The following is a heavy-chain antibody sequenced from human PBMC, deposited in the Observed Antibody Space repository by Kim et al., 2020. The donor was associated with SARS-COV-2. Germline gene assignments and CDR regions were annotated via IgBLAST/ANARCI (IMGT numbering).Heavy chain of an antibody. CDR2: ISDDERNK. Sequence: GGSLRLSCAASGFSFSSYDMHWVRQAPGKGLEWVTMISDDERNKYYVDSVKGRFTIYRDNFKNTLYLQMNSLRPEDTAVYYCAKESLSSLYGDDYHGMDVWGQGTTVTVSS. J-gene: IGHJ6*02. CDR1: GFSFSSYD. V-gene: IGHV3-30*18. D-gene: IGHD4-17*01. CDR3: AKESLSSLYGDDYHGMDV.